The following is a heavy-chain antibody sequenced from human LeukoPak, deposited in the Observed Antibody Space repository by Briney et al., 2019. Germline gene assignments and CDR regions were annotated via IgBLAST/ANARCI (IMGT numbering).Heavy chain of an antibody. Sequence: NPGGSLRLSCAASGFTFSSYAMSWVRQAPGKGLEWVSSISRSSSDINYADSVKGRFTISRDNAKNSLYLQMNSLRAEDTALYYCARAFNSGSSDYWGQGTLVTVSS. J-gene: IGHJ4*02. V-gene: IGHV3-21*01. CDR1: GFTFSSYA. CDR2: ISRSSSDI. D-gene: IGHD1-26*01. CDR3: ARAFNSGSSDY.